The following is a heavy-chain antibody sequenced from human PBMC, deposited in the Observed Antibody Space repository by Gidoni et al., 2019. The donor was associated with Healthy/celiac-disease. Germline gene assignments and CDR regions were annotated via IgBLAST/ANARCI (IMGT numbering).Heavy chain of an antibody. CDR2: IYPGDSDT. CDR1: GYSFTSYW. V-gene: IGHV5-51*03. CDR3: ARLREGYCSGGSCYYPYWYFDL. Sequence: EVQLVQSGAEVKKPGESLKISCKGSGYSFTSYWIGWVRQMPGKGLEWMGIIYPGDSDTRYSPSFQGQVTISADKSISTAYLQWSSLKASDTAMYYCARLREGYCSGGSCYYPYWYFDLWGRGTLVTVSS. J-gene: IGHJ2*01. D-gene: IGHD2-15*01.